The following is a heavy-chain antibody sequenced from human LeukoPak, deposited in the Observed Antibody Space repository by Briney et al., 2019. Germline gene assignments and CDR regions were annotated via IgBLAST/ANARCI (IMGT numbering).Heavy chain of an antibody. V-gene: IGHV4-59*01. Sequence: PSETLSLTCSVSGGSIRSYYWSWIRQPPGKGLEWIGNIYYSGSTNYNPSLKSRVAISVDTSKNQFSLKLDSVTAADTAVYYCARGYCSSTICFQYFHHWGQGTLVTVSS. CDR2: IYYSGST. CDR1: GGSIRSYY. J-gene: IGHJ1*01. CDR3: ARGYCSSTICFQYFHH. D-gene: IGHD2-2*01.